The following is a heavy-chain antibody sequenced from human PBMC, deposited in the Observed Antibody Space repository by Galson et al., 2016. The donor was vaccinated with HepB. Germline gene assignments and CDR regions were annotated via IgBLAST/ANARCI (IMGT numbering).Heavy chain of an antibody. V-gene: IGHV1-24*01. CDR2: FDPEDGET. D-gene: IGHD4-17*01. CDR3: AISTRGLPRYYYLMDV. Sequence: SVKVSCKVSGYTLTELSMHWVRQAPGKGLEWMGGFDPEDGETIYAQKFQGRVTMTEDTSTDTAYMELSSLRSEDTAVYYCAISTRGLPRYYYLMDVWGQGTTVTVSS. J-gene: IGHJ6*02. CDR1: GYTLTELS.